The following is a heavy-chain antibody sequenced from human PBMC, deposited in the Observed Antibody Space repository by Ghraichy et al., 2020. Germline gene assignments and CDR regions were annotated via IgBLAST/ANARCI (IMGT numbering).Heavy chain of an antibody. Sequence: SETLSLTCTVSGGSISSSSYYWGWIRQPPGKGLEWIGSIYYSGSTYYNPSLKSRVTISVDTSKNQFSLKLSSVTAADTAVYYWARHGSSGYSDYWGQGTLVTVSS. CDR2: IYYSGST. CDR1: GGSISSSSYY. J-gene: IGHJ4*02. CDR3: ARHGSSGYSDY. V-gene: IGHV4-39*01. D-gene: IGHD2-15*01.